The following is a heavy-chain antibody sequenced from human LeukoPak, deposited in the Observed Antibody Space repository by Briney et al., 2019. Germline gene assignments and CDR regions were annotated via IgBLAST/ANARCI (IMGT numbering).Heavy chain of an antibody. CDR3: AKDQIGYCSGGSCSHYYYGMDV. Sequence: GGSLRLSCVASGFTFTNYWMSWVRQAPGKGLEWVANIKQDGSAKYYVDSVKGRFTISRDNAKNSLYLQMNSLRADDTAVYYCAKDQIGYCSGGSCSHYYYGMDVWGQGTTVTVSS. CDR2: IKQDGSAK. CDR1: GFTFTNYW. J-gene: IGHJ6*02. D-gene: IGHD2-15*01. V-gene: IGHV3-7*01.